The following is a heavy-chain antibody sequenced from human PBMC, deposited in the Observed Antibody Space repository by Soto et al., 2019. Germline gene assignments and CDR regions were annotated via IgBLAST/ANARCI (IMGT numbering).Heavy chain of an antibody. D-gene: IGHD3-10*01. CDR2: ISWNSGSI. J-gene: IGHJ4*02. Sequence: ESGGGLVQPGRSLRLSCTASGFTFDDYAMHWVRQAPGKGLEWVSGISWNSGSIGYADSVKGRFTISRDNAKNSLYLQMNSLRTEDTALYYCAKDMTGYYGSGSLFDYWGQGTLVTVSS. CDR1: GFTFDDYA. CDR3: AKDMTGYYGSGSLFDY. V-gene: IGHV3-9*01.